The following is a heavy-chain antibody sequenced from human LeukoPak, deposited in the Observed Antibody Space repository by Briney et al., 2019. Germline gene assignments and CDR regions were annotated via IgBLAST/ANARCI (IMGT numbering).Heavy chain of an antibody. D-gene: IGHD4-23*01. CDR3: ARHYGGNSLDY. CDR1: GDSISRYY. J-gene: IGHJ4*02. V-gene: IGHV4-4*09. CDR2: INTGGRT. Sequence: PSETLSLTCTVSGDSISRYYWSWIRHPPGKGLEWIGYINTGGRTDCNPSLKSRVTISVDTSKNQFSLNLISVTAADTAVYYCARHYGGNSLDYWGQGTLVTVSS.